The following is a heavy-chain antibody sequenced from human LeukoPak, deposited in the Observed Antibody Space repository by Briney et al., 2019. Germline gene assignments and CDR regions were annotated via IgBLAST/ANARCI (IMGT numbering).Heavy chain of an antibody. CDR1: GFAFSTYD. CDR2: IGIAGDT. CDR3: AREGGYDPFEY. Sequence: GGSLRLSCAASGFAFSTYDMHWVRQATGKGLEWVSAIGIAGDTYYPGSVKGRFTISRENAKNSLYLQMNSLRAGDTAVYYCAREGGYDPFEYWGQGTLVTVSS. D-gene: IGHD5-12*01. J-gene: IGHJ4*02. V-gene: IGHV3-13*04.